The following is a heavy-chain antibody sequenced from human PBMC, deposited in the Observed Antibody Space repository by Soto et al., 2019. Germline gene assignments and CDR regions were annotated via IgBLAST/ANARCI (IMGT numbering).Heavy chain of an antibody. CDR2: ISSSSSYI. Sequence: GGSLRLSCAASGFTFSSYSMNWVRQAPGKGLEWVSSISSSSSYIYYADSVKGRFNISRDNAKNSLYLQMNSLRAEDTAVYYCARDPLTYYDFWSGYYSYYFDYWGQGTLVTVSS. CDR3: ARDPLTYYDFWSGYYSYYFDY. CDR1: GFTFSSYS. D-gene: IGHD3-3*01. J-gene: IGHJ4*02. V-gene: IGHV3-21*01.